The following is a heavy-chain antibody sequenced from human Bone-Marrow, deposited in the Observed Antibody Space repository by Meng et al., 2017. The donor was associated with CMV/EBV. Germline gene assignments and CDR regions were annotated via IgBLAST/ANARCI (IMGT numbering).Heavy chain of an antibody. J-gene: IGHJ6*02. CDR3: AKGFYQLPYYYYYGMDV. D-gene: IGHD2-2*01. CDR1: GFTFSSYA. CDR2: ISGSGGST. Sequence: ETLSLTCAASGFTFSSYAMSWVRQAPGKGLEWVSAISGSGGSTYYADSVKGRFTISRDNSKNTLYLQMNSLRAEDTAVYYCAKGFYQLPYYYYYGMDVWGQGTTVTVSS. V-gene: IGHV3-23*01.